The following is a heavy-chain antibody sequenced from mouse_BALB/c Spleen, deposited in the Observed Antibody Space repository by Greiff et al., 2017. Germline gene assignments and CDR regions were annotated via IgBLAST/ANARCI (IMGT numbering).Heavy chain of an antibody. Sequence: EVQGVESGGGLVQPGGSRKLSCAASGFTFSSFGMHWVRQAPEKGLEWVAYISSGSSTIYYADTVKGRFTISRDNPKNTLFLQMTSLRSEDTAMYYCARLNYGSSYDYWGQGTTLTVSS. CDR1: GFTFSSFG. CDR3: ARLNYGSSYDY. J-gene: IGHJ2*01. CDR2: ISSGSSTI. D-gene: IGHD1-1*01. V-gene: IGHV5-17*02.